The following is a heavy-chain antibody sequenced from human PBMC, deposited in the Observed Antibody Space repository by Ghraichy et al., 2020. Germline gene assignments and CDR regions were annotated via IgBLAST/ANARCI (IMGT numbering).Heavy chain of an antibody. J-gene: IGHJ5*01. CDR2: ISITGDHT. V-gene: IGHV3-23*01. D-gene: IGHD3-3*01. CDR1: GFSFSSFA. CDR3: AKERSGTLSYNWFDS. Sequence: GGSLRLSCAASGFSFSSFAMTWVRQAPGKGLEWVSDISITGDHTYYTDSVKGRFIISRDNSKNTLYLQMNSLRAEDTAVYYCAKERSGTLSYNWFDSWGRGTLVTVSS.